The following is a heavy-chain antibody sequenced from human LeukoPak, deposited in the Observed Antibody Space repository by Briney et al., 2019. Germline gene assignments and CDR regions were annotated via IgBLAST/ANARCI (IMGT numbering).Heavy chain of an antibody. CDR1: GGTFSSYA. D-gene: IGHD6-13*01. V-gene: IGHV1-18*01. J-gene: IGHJ5*02. CDR3: ARPRRIQLPYPASSSWYDGAGWFDP. Sequence: ASVKVSCKASGGTFSSYAISWVRQAPGQGLEWMGWISAYNGNTNYAQKLQGRVTMTTDTSTSTAYMELRSLRSDDTAVYYCARPRRIQLPYPASSSWYDGAGWFDPWGQGTLVTVSS. CDR2: ISAYNGNT.